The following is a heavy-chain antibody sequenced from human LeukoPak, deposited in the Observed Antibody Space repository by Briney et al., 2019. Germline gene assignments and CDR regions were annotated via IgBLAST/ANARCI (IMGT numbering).Heavy chain of an antibody. V-gene: IGHV3-72*01. J-gene: IGHJ4*02. D-gene: IGHD5-12*01. CDR1: GFTFSDYY. Sequence: GGSLRLSCAASGFTFSDYYTDWVRQAPGKGLEWVGRIRNKANHHTTEYAASVKGRFTISRDDSENSLYLQMNSLKTEDTAVYYCARGSYSGFGVDYWGQGTLVTVSS. CDR3: ARGSYSGFGVDY. CDR2: IRNKANHHTT.